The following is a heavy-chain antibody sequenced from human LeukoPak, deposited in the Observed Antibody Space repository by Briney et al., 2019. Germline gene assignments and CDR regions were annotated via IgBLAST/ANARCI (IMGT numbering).Heavy chain of an antibody. Sequence: PGGSLRLSCAASGFTFSSYAMSWVRQAPGKGLEWVSAISGSGGSTYYADSVKGRFTISRDNSKNTLYLQMNSLRAEDTAVYYCANTGSYYPSFFDYRGQGTLVTVSS. D-gene: IGHD1-26*01. V-gene: IGHV3-23*01. CDR1: GFTFSSYA. CDR2: ISGSGGST. CDR3: ANTGSYYPSFFDY. J-gene: IGHJ4*02.